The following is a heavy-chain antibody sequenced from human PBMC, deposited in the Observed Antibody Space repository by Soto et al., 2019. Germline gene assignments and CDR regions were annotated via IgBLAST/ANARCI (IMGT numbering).Heavy chain of an antibody. J-gene: IGHJ6*02. V-gene: IGHV3-33*01. Sequence: SLRLSCAASGFTFSSYGMHWVRQAPGKGLEWLPLIWHDGGNTYSADSVKGRFTISRDNSKNTLHLQMNSLRVEDTAVYYCARDRITIAGNFYYGVDVWGQGTTVTVSS. CDR2: IWHDGGNT. CDR1: GFTFSSYG. D-gene: IGHD3-10*01. CDR3: ARDRITIAGNFYYGVDV.